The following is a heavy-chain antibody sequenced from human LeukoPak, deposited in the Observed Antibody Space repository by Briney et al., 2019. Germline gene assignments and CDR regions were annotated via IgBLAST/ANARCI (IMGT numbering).Heavy chain of an antibody. D-gene: IGHD2-21*01. CDR3: AKDLHEIAADY. CDR2: IKGDGITT. Sequence: GGSLRLSCEASGFTFSSFWMHWVRQAPGKGLVWVARIKGDGITTNYADPAKGRFTVSRDNAKNTVYLQMNSLRAEDTAVYYCAKDLHEIAADYWGQGTLVTVVS. J-gene: IGHJ4*02. CDR1: GFTFSSFW. V-gene: IGHV3-74*01.